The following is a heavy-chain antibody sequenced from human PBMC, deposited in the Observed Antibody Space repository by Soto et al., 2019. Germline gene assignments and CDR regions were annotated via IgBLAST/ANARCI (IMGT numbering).Heavy chain of an antibody. CDR2: IYHSGST. Sequence: QVQLQESGPGLVKPSGTLSLTCAVSGGSISSSNWWSWVRQPPGKGLEWIGEIYHSGSTNYNPSRKSRVTISVDKSKNQFSLKLSSVTAADTAVYYCASTRIAAAGDYYYYGMDVWGQGTTVTVSS. CDR3: ASTRIAAAGDYYYYGMDV. CDR1: GGSISSSNW. J-gene: IGHJ6*02. D-gene: IGHD6-13*01. V-gene: IGHV4-4*02.